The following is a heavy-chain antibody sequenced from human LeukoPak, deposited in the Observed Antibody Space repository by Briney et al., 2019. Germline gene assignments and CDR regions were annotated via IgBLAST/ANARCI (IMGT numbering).Heavy chain of an antibody. CDR1: GFTFSSYA. V-gene: IGHV3-64D*06. CDR2: ISSNGGST. D-gene: IGHD1-1*01. Sequence: GGSLRLSCSASGFTFSSYAMHWVRQPPGKGLEYVSAISSNGGSTYYADSVKGRFTISRDNSKNTLYLQMSSLRAEDTAVYYCVKDMAGTTRGFDYWGQGTLVTVSS. CDR3: VKDMAGTTRGFDY. J-gene: IGHJ4*02.